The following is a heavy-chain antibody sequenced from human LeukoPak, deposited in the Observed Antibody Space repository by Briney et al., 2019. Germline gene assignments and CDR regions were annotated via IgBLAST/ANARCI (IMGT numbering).Heavy chain of an antibody. Sequence: GGSLRLSCAASGFTFSDFPMIWVRQAPGKGLGWVAVISYDGSNKYYADSVKGRFTISRDNSKNTLYLQMNSLRAEDTAVYYCARDRDPGYNDSSGYRRVNAFDIWGQGTMVTVSS. V-gene: IGHV3-30*04. CDR1: GFTFSDFP. D-gene: IGHD3-22*01. CDR3: ARDRDPGYNDSSGYRRVNAFDI. CDR2: ISYDGSNK. J-gene: IGHJ3*02.